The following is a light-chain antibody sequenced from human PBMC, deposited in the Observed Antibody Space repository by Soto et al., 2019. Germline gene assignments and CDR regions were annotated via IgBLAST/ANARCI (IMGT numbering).Light chain of an antibody. V-gene: IGLV1-47*01. CDR1: SSNIGSTY. CDR3: AVWDDSLSGLYV. CDR2: RNN. Sequence: QSVLTQPPSASGTPGQRVTISCSGSSSNIGSTYVYWYQQVPGTAPKLLIYRNNLRPSGVPDRFSGSKSGTSASLAISGLRSEDEADYYCAVWDDSLSGLYVFGSGPKATVL. J-gene: IGLJ1*01.